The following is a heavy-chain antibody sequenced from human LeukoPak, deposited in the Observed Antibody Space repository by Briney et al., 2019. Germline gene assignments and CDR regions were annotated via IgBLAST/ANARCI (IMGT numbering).Heavy chain of an antibody. D-gene: IGHD2-2*01. CDR2: IKGDGSDK. CDR1: GFTFSSYW. CDR3: ARDPAAWDY. J-gene: IGHJ4*02. V-gene: IGHV3-7*01. Sequence: GGSLRLSCAASGFTFSSYWMSWVRQAPGKGLGWVGNIKGDGSDKYYVDSVKGRFTISRDNAKNSLYLQMNSLRAEDTAVYYCARDPAAWDYWGQGTLVTVSS.